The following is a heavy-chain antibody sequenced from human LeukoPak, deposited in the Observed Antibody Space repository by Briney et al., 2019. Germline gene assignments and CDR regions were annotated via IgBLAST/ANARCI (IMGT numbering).Heavy chain of an antibody. D-gene: IGHD1-1*01. CDR3: ARDWETGTTGFFYYYYYMDV. J-gene: IGHJ6*03. Sequence: GASVKVSCKASGYTFTGYYMHWVRQAPGQGLEWMGWINPNSGGTNYAQKFQGRVTMTRDTSISTAYMELSRLRSDDTAVYYCARDWETGTTGFFYYYYYMDVWGKGTTVTVSS. V-gene: IGHV1-2*02. CDR2: INPNSGGT. CDR1: GYTFTGYY.